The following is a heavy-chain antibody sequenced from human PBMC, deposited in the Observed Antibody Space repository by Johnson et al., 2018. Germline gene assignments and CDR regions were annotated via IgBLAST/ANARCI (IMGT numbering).Heavy chain of an antibody. D-gene: IGHD3-3*01. CDR3: AKDRMGEFWSGFIAGFDI. CDR1: GFTLVDFG. J-gene: IGHJ3*02. Sequence: VQLVESGGGVVRPGGSLRLSCAASGFTLVDFGMSWVRQAPGKGLEWVSGINWNGGSTGSANSVKGRFTISRDNAKNSLYLQMNSLRAEDTAVYYCAKDRMGEFWSGFIAGFDIWGQGTMVTVSS. V-gene: IGHV3-20*04. CDR2: INWNGGST.